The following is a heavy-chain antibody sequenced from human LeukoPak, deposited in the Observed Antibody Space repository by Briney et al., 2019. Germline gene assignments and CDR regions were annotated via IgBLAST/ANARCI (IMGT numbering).Heavy chain of an antibody. CDR2: IWYDGSNK. D-gene: IGHD3-3*01. V-gene: IGHV3-33*01. J-gene: IGHJ3*02. Sequence: GGSLRLSCAASGFTFSSYGMHWVRQAPGKGLEWVAVIWYDGSNKYYADSVKGRFTISRDNSKNTLYLQMNSLRAEDTAVYYCAREFWSGYYRGAFDIWGQGTMVTVSS. CDR1: GFTFSSYG. CDR3: AREFWSGYYRGAFDI.